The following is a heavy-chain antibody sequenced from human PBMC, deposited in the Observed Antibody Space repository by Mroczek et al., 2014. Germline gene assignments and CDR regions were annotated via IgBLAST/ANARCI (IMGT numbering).Heavy chain of an antibody. CDR3: ARGIVVVPAAIFWGWFDP. J-gene: IGHJ5*02. CDR1: GGSISSYY. V-gene: IGHV4-59*01. D-gene: IGHD2-2*01. Sequence: QVQLVESGPGLVKPSETLSLTCTVSGGSISSYYWSWIRQPPGKGLEWIGYIYYSGSTNYNPSLKSRVTISVDTSKNQFSLKLSSVTAADTAVYYCARGIVVVPAAIFWGWFDPWGQGTLVTVSS. CDR2: IYYSGST.